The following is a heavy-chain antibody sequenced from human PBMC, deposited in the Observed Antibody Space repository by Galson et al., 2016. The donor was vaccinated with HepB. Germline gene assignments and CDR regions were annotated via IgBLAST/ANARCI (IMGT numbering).Heavy chain of an antibody. CDR3: ARAVSASATWYYYYMDV. Sequence: SLRLSCAASGFPFSSYVMQWVRQAPGKGLEWAAVISNDANFKYYGDSVKGRFTISRDSSRNMLYLHMNSLRAEDTSIYYCARAVSASATWYYYYMDVWGLGTTVTVSS. CDR1: GFPFSSYV. V-gene: IGHV3-30*03. J-gene: IGHJ6*02. D-gene: IGHD1-1*01. CDR2: ISNDANFK.